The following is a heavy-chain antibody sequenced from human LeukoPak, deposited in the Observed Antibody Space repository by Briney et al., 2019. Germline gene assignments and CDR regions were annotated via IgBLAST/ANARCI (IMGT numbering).Heavy chain of an antibody. Sequence: GGSLRLSCAASGFTVSSNYMSWVRQAPGKGLEWVSVMFSGGSTYYADSVRGRFTFSRDNSNNTLYLQVSRLRTEDTAVYYCARGNFGSGDTIFALDVWGRGTTVTVS. CDR2: MFSGGST. CDR1: GFTVSSNY. J-gene: IGHJ6*03. V-gene: IGHV3-66*02. CDR3: ARGNFGSGDTIFALDV. D-gene: IGHD3-3*01.